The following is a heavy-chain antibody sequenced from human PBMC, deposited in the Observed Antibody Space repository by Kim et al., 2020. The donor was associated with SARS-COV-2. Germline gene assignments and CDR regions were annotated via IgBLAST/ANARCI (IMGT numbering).Heavy chain of an antibody. J-gene: IGHJ5*02. CDR1: GFTFSSYG. CDR2: ISYDGSNK. V-gene: IGHV3-30*18. D-gene: IGHD3-3*01. CDR3: AKDEGGSYDFWSGYLS. Sequence: GGSLRLSCAASGFTFSSYGMHWVRQAPGKGLEWVAVISYDGSNKYYADSVKGRFTISRDNSKNTLYLQMNSLRAEDTAVYYCAKDEGGSYDFWSGYLSWGQGTLVTVSS.